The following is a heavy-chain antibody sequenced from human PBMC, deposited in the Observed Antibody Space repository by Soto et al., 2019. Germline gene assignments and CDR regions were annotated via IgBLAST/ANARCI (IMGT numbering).Heavy chain of an antibody. Sequence: SETLSRTCAVYGGSFSGYYWSWIRQPPGKGLEWIGEINHSGSTNYNPSLKSRVTISVDTSKNQFSLKLSSVTAADTAVYYCARRRDSSGYYPRYYYGMDVWGQGTTVTVSS. D-gene: IGHD3-22*01. V-gene: IGHV4-34*01. J-gene: IGHJ6*02. CDR2: INHSGST. CDR3: ARRRDSSGYYPRYYYGMDV. CDR1: GGSFSGYY.